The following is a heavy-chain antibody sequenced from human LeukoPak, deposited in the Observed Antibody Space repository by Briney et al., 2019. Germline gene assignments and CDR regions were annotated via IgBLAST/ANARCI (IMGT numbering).Heavy chain of an antibody. CDR1: GGTFSSYA. CDR3: ARDRSSTVGSMDV. V-gene: IGHV1-69*05. J-gene: IGHJ6*04. Sequence: SVKVSRKASGGTFSSYAISWVRQAPGQGLEWMGRIIPIFGTANYAQKFQGRVTITTDESTSTAYMELSSLRSEDTAVYYCARDRSSTVGSMDVWGKGTTVTVSS. CDR2: IIPIFGTA. D-gene: IGHD2-2*01.